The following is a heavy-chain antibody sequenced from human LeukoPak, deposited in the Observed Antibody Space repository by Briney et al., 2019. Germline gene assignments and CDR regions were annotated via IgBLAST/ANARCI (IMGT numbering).Heavy chain of an antibody. CDR2: ISSSGSSI. CDR3: ARDPVEISYDY. CDR1: GFTFSDYY. J-gene: IGHJ4*02. D-gene: IGHD5-24*01. V-gene: IGHV3-11*04. Sequence: GESLKISCAASGFTFSDYYMSWIRQAPGKGLEWVSYISSSGSSIYYADSVRGRFTISRDSAKNSLYLQMISLRAEDTAVYYCARDPVEISYDYWGQGTLVTVSS.